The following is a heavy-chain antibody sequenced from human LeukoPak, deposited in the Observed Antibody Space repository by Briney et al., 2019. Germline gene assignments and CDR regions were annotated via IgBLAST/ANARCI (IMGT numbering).Heavy chain of an antibody. CDR2: ISSSGSTI. CDR3: ARDRGDYYDTSEEFDY. Sequence: GGSLRLSCAASGFTFSDYYMSWIRQAPGKGLEWVSYISSSGSTIYYADSVKGRFTISRDNPKNSLYLQMSSLRAEDTAVYYCARDRGDYYDTSEEFDYWGQGTLVTVSS. V-gene: IGHV3-11*04. CDR1: GFTFSDYY. J-gene: IGHJ4*02. D-gene: IGHD3-22*01.